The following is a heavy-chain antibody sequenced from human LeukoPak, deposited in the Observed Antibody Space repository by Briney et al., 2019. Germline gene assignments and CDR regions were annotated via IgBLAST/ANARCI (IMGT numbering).Heavy chain of an antibody. Sequence: PSETLPLTCTVSGGSISSYYWSWIRQPPGKGLEWIGYIYYSGSTNYNPSLKSRVTISVDTSKNQFSLKLSSVTAADTAVYYCARRGYYGSGSYNGFRAPDAFDIWGQGTMVTVSS. D-gene: IGHD3-10*01. J-gene: IGHJ3*02. CDR3: ARRGYYGSGSYNGFRAPDAFDI. V-gene: IGHV4-59*08. CDR1: GGSISSYY. CDR2: IYYSGST.